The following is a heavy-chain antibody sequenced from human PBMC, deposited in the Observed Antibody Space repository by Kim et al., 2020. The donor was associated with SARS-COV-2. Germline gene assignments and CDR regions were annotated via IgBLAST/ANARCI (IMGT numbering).Heavy chain of an antibody. D-gene: IGHD3-16*01. CDR3: AREGGATPFDY. CDR2: ICTSGST. Sequence: SETLSLTCTVSGGSISSGSYYWSWIRQPAGKGLEWIGRICTSGSTNYNPSLKSRVTISVDTSKNQFSLKLSSVTAADTAVYYCAREGGATPFDYWGQGTLVTVSS. J-gene: IGHJ4*02. V-gene: IGHV4-61*02. CDR1: GGSISSGSYY.